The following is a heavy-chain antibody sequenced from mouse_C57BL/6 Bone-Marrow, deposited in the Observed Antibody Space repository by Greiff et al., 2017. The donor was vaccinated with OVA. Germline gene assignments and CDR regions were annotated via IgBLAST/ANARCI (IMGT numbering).Heavy chain of an antibody. D-gene: IGHD1-3*01. Sequence: EVQRVESGGGLVKPGGSLKLSCAASGFTFSSYAMSWVRQTPEQRLEWVATISDGGSYTYYPDNVKGRFTISRDNAKNNLYLQMSHLNSEDTAMYYCARDRSSLYAMDYWGQGTSVTVSS. V-gene: IGHV5-4*01. CDR1: GFTFSSYA. CDR3: ARDRSSLYAMDY. J-gene: IGHJ4*01. CDR2: ISDGGSYT.